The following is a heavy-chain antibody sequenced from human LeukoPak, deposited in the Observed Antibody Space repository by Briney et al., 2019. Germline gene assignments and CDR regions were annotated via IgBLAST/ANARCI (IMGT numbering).Heavy chain of an antibody. CDR2: ISSSSSYI. V-gene: IGHV3-21*01. CDR1: GFTFSSYS. J-gene: IGHJ4*02. Sequence: GGSLRLSCAASGFTFSSYSMNWVRQAPGEGLEWVSSISSSSSYIYYADSVKGRFTISRDNAKNSLYLQMNSLRAEDTAVYYCARGGIAVAGTPFDYWGQGTLVTVSS. D-gene: IGHD6-19*01. CDR3: ARGGIAVAGTPFDY.